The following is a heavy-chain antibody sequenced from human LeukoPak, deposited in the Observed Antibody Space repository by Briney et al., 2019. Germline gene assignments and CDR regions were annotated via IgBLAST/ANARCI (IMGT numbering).Heavy chain of an antibody. J-gene: IGHJ4*02. Sequence: GGSLRLSCAASGFTFSSYEMDWVRQAPGKGLEWVSYISSSGSTTYYADSVKGRFTISRDNAKNSLYLQMNSLRGEDTAVYYCARGGAVAGLYWGQGTLVTVSS. CDR2: ISSSGSTT. D-gene: IGHD6-19*01. V-gene: IGHV3-48*03. CDR3: ARGGAVAGLY. CDR1: GFTFSSYE.